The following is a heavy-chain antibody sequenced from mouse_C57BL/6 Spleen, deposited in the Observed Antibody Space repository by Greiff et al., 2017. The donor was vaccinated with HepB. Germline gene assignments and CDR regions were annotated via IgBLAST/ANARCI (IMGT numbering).Heavy chain of an antibody. CDR1: GYTFTSYW. J-gene: IGHJ1*03. CDR2: IHPSDSDT. Sequence: QVHVKQPGAELVKPGASVKVSCKASGYTFTSYWMHWVKQRPGQGLEWIGRIHPSDSDTNYNQKFKGKATLTVDKSSSTAYMQLSSLTSEDSAVYYCAIGMGFYYDYGDWYFDVWGTGTTVTVSS. D-gene: IGHD2-4*01. CDR3: AIGMGFYYDYGDWYFDV. V-gene: IGHV1-74*01.